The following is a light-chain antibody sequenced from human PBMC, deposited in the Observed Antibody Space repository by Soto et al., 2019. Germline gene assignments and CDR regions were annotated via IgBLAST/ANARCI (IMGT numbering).Light chain of an antibody. CDR3: SSYSSSTTHVV. CDR1: SSDVGDFNY. J-gene: IGLJ2*01. CDR2: DVT. Sequence: QSALTQPASVSGSPGRSVTICCTGTSSDVGDFNYVSWYQHLPGRAPKLIIYDVTNRPSGISYRFSASKSGRRASLTISGLQAEDEAYYYCSSYSSSTTHVVFGEGTKVTVL. V-gene: IGLV2-14*03.